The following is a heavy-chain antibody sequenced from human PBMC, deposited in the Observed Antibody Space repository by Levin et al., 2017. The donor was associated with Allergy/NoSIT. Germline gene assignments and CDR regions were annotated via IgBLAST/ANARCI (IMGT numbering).Heavy chain of an antibody. CDR1: GGSISSYY. D-gene: IGHD3-10*01. Sequence: SETLSLTCTVSGGSISSYYWSWIRQPPGKGLEWIGYIYYSGSTNYNPSLKSRVTISVDTSKNQFSLKLSSVTAADTAVYYCARGYYGSGSFWYFDLWGRGTLVTVSS. J-gene: IGHJ2*01. CDR2: IYYSGST. V-gene: IGHV4-59*01. CDR3: ARGYYGSGSFWYFDL.